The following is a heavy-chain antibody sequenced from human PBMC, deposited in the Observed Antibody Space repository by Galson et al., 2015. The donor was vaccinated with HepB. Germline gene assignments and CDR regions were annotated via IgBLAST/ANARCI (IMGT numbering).Heavy chain of an antibody. J-gene: IGHJ3*02. D-gene: IGHD2-2*01. V-gene: IGHV3-15*01. CDR3: TTDCSSSSCLGDGAFHI. CDR2: IKSKISGGTT. Sequence: SLRLSCAASGFSFSHAWMSWVRQAPGKGLEWVGRIKSKISGGTTDYAAPVGGRFTISRDDSKNTLYLQMNSLRTEDTAIYFCTTDCSSSSCLGDGAFHIWGQGTMVTVSP. CDR1: GFSFSHAW.